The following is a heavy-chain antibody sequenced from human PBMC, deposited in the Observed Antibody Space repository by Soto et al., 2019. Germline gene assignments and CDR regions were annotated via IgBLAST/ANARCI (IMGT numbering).Heavy chain of an antibody. Sequence: EVQLVESGGGLVQPGGSLRLSCAASGFSFTRFAMSWVRQAPGKGLEWVASINGVGDSTYYTDSVRGRFSISRDSSTNTFCLHMNSLRDEDTAEDYCAKVAAWSYTFDSLGRGYLVFVSS. J-gene: IGHJ4*02. V-gene: IGHV3-23*04. CDR2: INGVGDST. CDR1: GFSFTRFA. D-gene: IGHD3-10*01. CDR3: AKVAAWSYTFDS.